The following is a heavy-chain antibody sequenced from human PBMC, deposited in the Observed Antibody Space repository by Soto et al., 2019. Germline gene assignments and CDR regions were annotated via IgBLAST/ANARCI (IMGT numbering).Heavy chain of an antibody. CDR1: GGSFSGYY. D-gene: IGHD6-6*01. Sequence: PSETLSLTCAVYGGSFSGYYWSWIRQPPGKGLDWIGEINHSGSTNYNPSLKGRVTISVDTSKNQFSLKLSSVTAADTAVYYCARGLIEYSSSPLDYWGQGTLVTVSS. V-gene: IGHV4-34*01. CDR3: ARGLIEYSSSPLDY. CDR2: INHSGST. J-gene: IGHJ4*02.